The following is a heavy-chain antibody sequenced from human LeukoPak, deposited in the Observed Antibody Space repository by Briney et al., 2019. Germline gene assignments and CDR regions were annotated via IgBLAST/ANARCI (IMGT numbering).Heavy chain of an antibody. J-gene: IGHJ5*02. CDR1: GGSISSSSYY. Sequence: PSETLSLTCAVSGGSISSSSYYWGWIRQPPGKGLEWIGSIYYSGSTYYNPSLKSRVTISVDTSKNQFSLKLSSVTAADTAVYYCARLTMIVTRRGFDPWGQGTLVTVSS. CDR2: IYYSGST. V-gene: IGHV4-39*01. CDR3: ARLTMIVTRRGFDP. D-gene: IGHD3-22*01.